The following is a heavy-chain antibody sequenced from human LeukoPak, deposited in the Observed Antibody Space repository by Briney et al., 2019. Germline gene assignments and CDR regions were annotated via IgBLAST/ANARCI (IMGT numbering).Heavy chain of an antibody. CDR1: GGSISSLY. Sequence: PSVTLSLTCSVSGGSISSLYWSWIRQPPGKGLEWIGYIYYTGSTNYNPSLRGRVTMFVDMSKNQFSLRLSSVTAADTAVYYCARHRAYSSSSHFDYWGQGTLVTVSS. CDR2: IYYTGST. D-gene: IGHD6-6*01. CDR3: ARHRAYSSSSHFDY. J-gene: IGHJ4*02. V-gene: IGHV4-59*08.